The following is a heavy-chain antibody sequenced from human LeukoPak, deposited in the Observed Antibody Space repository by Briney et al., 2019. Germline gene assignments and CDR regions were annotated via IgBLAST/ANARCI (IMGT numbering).Heavy chain of an antibody. V-gene: IGHV3-23*01. J-gene: IGHJ4*02. CDR1: GFTFSKNA. D-gene: IGHD3-16*02. CDR3: ARGVDVWGNYRQYYFDY. Sequence: GGSLRLSCAASGFTFSKNAMSWVRQAPGKGLEWVSSITSSGSATCYADSVKGRFTISRDNSKNTLYLQMNGLRAEDTAVYYCARGVDVWGNYRQYYFDYWGQETLVTVSS. CDR2: ITSSGSAT.